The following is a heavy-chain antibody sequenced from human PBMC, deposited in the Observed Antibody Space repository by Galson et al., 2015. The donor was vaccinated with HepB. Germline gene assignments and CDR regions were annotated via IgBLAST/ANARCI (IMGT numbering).Heavy chain of an antibody. J-gene: IGHJ4*02. CDR3: ARDRHVQIAAAGGGPGY. D-gene: IGHD6-13*01. Sequence: SLRLSCAASGFTFSSYSMNWVRQAPGKGLEWVSSISSSSSYIYYADSVKGRFTIPRDNAKNSLYLQMNSLRAEDTAVYYCARDRHVQIAAAGGGPGYWGQGTLVTVSS. V-gene: IGHV3-21*01. CDR2: ISSSSSYI. CDR1: GFTFSSYS.